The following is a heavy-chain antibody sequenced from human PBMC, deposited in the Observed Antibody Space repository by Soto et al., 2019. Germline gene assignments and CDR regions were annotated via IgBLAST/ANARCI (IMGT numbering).Heavy chain of an antibody. D-gene: IGHD2-21*02. Sequence: PGGSLRLSCAASGFTFNIHWMHWLRQAPGKGLVWVARIGNDGRGTKYADSVRGRFSISRDNAKNMLYLHMSSLRAEDTAVYFCARDRADMVTDYHPMFDNWGQGTLVTVSS. CDR1: GFTFNIHW. CDR2: IGNDGRGT. CDR3: ARDRADMVTDYHPMFDN. V-gene: IGHV3-74*01. J-gene: IGHJ4*02.